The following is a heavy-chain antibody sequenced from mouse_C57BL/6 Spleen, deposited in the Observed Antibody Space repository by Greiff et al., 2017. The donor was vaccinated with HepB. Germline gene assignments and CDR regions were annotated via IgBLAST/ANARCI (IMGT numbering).Heavy chain of an antibody. CDR2: IDPENGDT. D-gene: IGHD2-4*01. CDR3: TTLGDYGAMDY. V-gene: IGHV14-4*01. CDR1: GFNIKDDY. J-gene: IGHJ4*01. Sequence: EVKLVESGAELVRPGASVKLSCTASGFNIKDDYMHWVKQRPEQGLEWIGWIDPENGDTEYASKFQGKATITADTSSNTAYLQLSSLTSEDTAVYYCTTLGDYGAMDYWGQGTSVTVSS.